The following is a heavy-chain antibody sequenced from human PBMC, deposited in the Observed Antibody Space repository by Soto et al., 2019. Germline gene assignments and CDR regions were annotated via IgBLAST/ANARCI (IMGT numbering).Heavy chain of an antibody. Sequence: ASVKVSCKASGYTFTSYDINWVRQATGQGLEWMGWMNPNSGNTGYAQKFQGRVTMTRNTSISTAYMELSSLRSEDTAVYYCARARGYRTNGVCYTNYYGMDVWGQGTTVTVSS. CDR2: MNPNSGNT. CDR1: GYTFTSYD. V-gene: IGHV1-8*01. CDR3: ARARGYRTNGVCYTNYYGMDV. D-gene: IGHD2-8*01. J-gene: IGHJ6*02.